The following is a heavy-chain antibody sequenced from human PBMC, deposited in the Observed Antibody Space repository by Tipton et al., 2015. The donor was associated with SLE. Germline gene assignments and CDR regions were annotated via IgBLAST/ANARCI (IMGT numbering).Heavy chain of an antibody. CDR1: GFTFDDYT. D-gene: IGHD1-26*01. V-gene: IGHV3-43*01. CDR3: AKGCGSYSGSFEY. CDR2: ISWDGGST. J-gene: IGHJ4*02. Sequence: SLRLSCAASGFTFDDYTMHWVRQAPGKGLEWVSLISWDGGSTYYADSVKGRFTISRDNSKNSLYLQMNSLRPEDTALYYCAKGCGSYSGSFEYWGQGILVSVSS.